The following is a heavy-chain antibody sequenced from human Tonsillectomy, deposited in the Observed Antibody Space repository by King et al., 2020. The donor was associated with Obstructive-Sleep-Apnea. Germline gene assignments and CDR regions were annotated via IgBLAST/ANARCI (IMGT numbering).Heavy chain of an antibody. V-gene: IGHV3-7*03. CDR1: ELPLSSYW. CDR3: ARDLGRAAVGTNWFDP. CDR2: IKEDGSDK. D-gene: IGHD6-13*01. J-gene: IGHJ5*02. Sequence: VQLVESGGGLVQPGGSLRLSCVASELPLSSYWMSWVRQAPGKGLEWVANIKEDGSDKNYVDSVRGRFTISRDNAKNSLYLQMNSLRAEDTAVYYCARDLGRAAVGTNWFDPWGQGTLVTVSS.